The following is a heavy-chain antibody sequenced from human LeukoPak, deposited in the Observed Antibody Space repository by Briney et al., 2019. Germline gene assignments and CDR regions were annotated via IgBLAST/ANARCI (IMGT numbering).Heavy chain of an antibody. CDR1: GYTFTSYG. Sequence: GASVKVSCKASGYTFTSYGISWVRQAPGQGLEWVGWISAYNGNTNYAQKLQGRVTVTTDTSTSTAYMELRSLRSDDTAVYYCARGFDYDSSGYYPDYWGQGTLVTVSS. V-gene: IGHV1-18*01. D-gene: IGHD3-22*01. J-gene: IGHJ4*02. CDR3: ARGFDYDSSGYYPDY. CDR2: ISAYNGNT.